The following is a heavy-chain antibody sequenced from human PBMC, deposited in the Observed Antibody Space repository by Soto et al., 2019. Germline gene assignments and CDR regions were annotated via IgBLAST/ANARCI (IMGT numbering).Heavy chain of an antibody. Sequence: QVQLQESGPGLVKPSETLSLTCTVSGGSISSYYWSWIRQPPGKGLEWIGYIYYSGSTNYIPSLKSRVTISVDTSKSQFSLKLTSVTAADTAVYYCARRYGGNFDYWGQGTLVTVSS. CDR1: GGSISSYY. CDR3: ARRYGGNFDY. J-gene: IGHJ4*02. D-gene: IGHD1-26*01. CDR2: IYYSGST. V-gene: IGHV4-59*01.